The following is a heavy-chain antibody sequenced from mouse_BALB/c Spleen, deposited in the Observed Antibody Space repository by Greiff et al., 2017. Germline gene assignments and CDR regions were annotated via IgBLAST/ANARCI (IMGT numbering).Heavy chain of an antibody. Sequence: QVQLQQPGAELVRPGASVKRSAKAFGNTLTSYGMNGVRRRPEQGLGWIGRIDPYDSETHYNQKFKDKAILTVDKSSSTAYMQLSSLTSEDSAVYYCARSGDYYGSSYFDYWGQGTTLTVSS. CDR1: GNTLTSYG. D-gene: IGHD1-1*01. J-gene: IGHJ2*01. CDR3: ARSGDYYGSSYFDY. V-gene: IGHV1-52*01. CDR2: IDPYDSET.